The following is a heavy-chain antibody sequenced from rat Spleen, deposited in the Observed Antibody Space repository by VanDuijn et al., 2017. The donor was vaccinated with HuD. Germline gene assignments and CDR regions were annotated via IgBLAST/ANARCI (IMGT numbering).Heavy chain of an antibody. J-gene: IGHJ2*01. D-gene: IGHD2-5*01. V-gene: IGHV5-25*01. CDR2: ITNAAGKV. Sequence: EVQLVESGGGLVQPGRSLKLSCAASGFTFSDYYMAWVRQAPKKGLEWVASITNAAGKVHYPDSVKGRFTISRATAQNTLYPQMNSPTFGNTANYYCTRGGYFRTWGKGFMVTVSS. CDR3: TRGGYFRT. CDR1: GFTFSDYY.